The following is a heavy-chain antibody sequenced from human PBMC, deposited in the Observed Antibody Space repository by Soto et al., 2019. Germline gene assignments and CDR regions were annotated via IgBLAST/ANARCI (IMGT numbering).Heavy chain of an antibody. CDR2: IKQDGSEK. D-gene: IGHD3-9*01. V-gene: IGHV3-7*01. CDR3: ARARYFGWLFNN. CDR1: GFTFSSYW. J-gene: IGHJ4*02. Sequence: EVQLVESGGGLVQPGGSLRLSCAASGFTFSSYWMSWVRQAPGKGLEWVANIKQDGSEKYYVDSVKGRFTISRDNAQNSLSLQMNSLRAEDTAVYYCARARYFGWLFNNWGQGSLVTVSS.